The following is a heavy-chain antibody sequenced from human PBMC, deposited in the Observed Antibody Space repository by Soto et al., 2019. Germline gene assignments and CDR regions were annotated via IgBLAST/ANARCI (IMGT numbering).Heavy chain of an antibody. V-gene: IGHV3-23*01. CDR3: AKGKSSGWYYFDY. Sequence: GGSLRLSCAASGFTFSNYAMSWVRQAPGKGLEWVSGISASGRDTYYADSVKDRFTISRDNSKNTAYLQVNSLRADDTAIYYCAKGKSSGWYYFDYWGQGTPVTVS. CDR1: GFTFSNYA. D-gene: IGHD6-19*01. CDR2: ISASGRDT. J-gene: IGHJ4*02.